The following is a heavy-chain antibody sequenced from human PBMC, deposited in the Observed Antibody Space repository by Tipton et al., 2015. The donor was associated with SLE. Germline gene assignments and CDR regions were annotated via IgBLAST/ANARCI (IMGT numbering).Heavy chain of an antibody. CDR1: GFSVNSKY. J-gene: IGHJ4*02. D-gene: IGHD3-22*01. V-gene: IGHV3-66*04. CDR2: IYSGGTA. Sequence: SLRLSCAASGFSVNSKYMGWVRQAPGKGLEWVSVIYSGGTAYYADFVKGRFTISRDNAVNSLYLQMDSLTAEDTAVYFCARLRYYYDTSGFYFDYWGQGTLVTVSS. CDR3: ARLRYYYDTSGFYFDY.